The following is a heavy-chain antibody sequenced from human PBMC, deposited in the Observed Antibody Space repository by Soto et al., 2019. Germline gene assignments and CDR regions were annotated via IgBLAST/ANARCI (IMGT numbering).Heavy chain of an antibody. CDR1: GGTFSSYA. V-gene: IGHV1-69*13. CDR2: IIPIFGTA. D-gene: IGHD3-22*01. J-gene: IGHJ6*02. Sequence: ASVKVSCKASGGTFSSYAISWVRQAPGQGLEWMGGIIPIFGTANYAQKFQGRGTITADESTSTAYMELSSLRSEDTAVYYCARGTPTYYDSSGYYLDYYYYGMDVWGQGTTVTVSS. CDR3: ARGTPTYYDSSGYYLDYYYYGMDV.